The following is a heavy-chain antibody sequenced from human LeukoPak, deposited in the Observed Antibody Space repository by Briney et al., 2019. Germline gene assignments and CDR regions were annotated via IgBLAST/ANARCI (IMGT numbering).Heavy chain of an antibody. Sequence: GGSLRLSCAASGFTFSSNSMNWVRQAPGKGLEWISYISSSGTTIHYADSVRGRFSISRDNSKNTLYLQMNSLRAEDTAVYYCAKVRYCSGGSCYSNYYYYYMDVWGKGTTVTISS. CDR1: GFTFSSNS. D-gene: IGHD2-15*01. CDR2: ISSSGTTI. CDR3: AKVRYCSGGSCYSNYYYYYMDV. J-gene: IGHJ6*03. V-gene: IGHV3-48*01.